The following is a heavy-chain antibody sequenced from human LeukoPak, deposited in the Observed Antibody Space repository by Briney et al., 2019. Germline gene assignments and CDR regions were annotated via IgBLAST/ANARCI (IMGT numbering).Heavy chain of an antibody. CDR2: ISSSSSYI. Sequence: GGSLRLSCAASGFTFSSYSVNWVRQAPGKGLEWVSSISSSSSYIYYADSVKGRFTISRDNAKNSLYLQMNSLRAEDTAVYYCASEDYDSSGYLDYWGQGTLVTVSS. D-gene: IGHD3-22*01. J-gene: IGHJ4*02. CDR3: ASEDYDSSGYLDY. CDR1: GFTFSSYS. V-gene: IGHV3-21*01.